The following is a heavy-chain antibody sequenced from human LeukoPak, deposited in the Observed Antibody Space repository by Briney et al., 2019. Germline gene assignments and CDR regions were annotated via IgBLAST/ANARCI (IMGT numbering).Heavy chain of an antibody. V-gene: IGHV4-4*07. Sequence: SETVSLTCTVSGGSISTYFWSWIRQPAGKGLEWIGRIYASGKTNYNPSLKSRVTMSVDTPKNQFSLKMSSVTAADTAVYYCARDLGYYDSSGYSDYWGQGTLVTVSS. CDR2: IYASGKT. D-gene: IGHD3-22*01. J-gene: IGHJ4*02. CDR1: GGSISTYF. CDR3: ARDLGYYDSSGYSDY.